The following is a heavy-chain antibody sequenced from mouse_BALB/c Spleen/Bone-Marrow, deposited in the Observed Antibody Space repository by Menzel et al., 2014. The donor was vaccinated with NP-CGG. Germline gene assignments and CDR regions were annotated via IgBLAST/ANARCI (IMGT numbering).Heavy chain of an antibody. J-gene: IGHJ3*01. D-gene: IGHD2-4*01. CDR3: ARRIYYESTWFAY. CDR1: GYTFTDFA. CDR2: IRTYSGNT. Sequence: LQESAPELVRPGVSVKISCKESGYTFTDFAMHWVKQSHAKSLEWIGVIRTYSGNTNYNQKLKGKATMTVDKSSSTAYMELARLTSEDSAIYSCARRIYYESTWFAYWGQGTLVTVSA. V-gene: IGHV1-67*01.